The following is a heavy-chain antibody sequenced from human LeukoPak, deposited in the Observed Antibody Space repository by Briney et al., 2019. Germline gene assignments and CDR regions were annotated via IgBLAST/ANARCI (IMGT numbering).Heavy chain of an antibody. CDR3: ASRHLEMATITDI. D-gene: IGHD5-24*01. J-gene: IGHJ3*02. V-gene: IGHV3-30*03. CDR1: GFTFSRYG. CDR2: ISYDGSNK. Sequence: QSGGSLRLSCAASGFTFSRYGMHWVRQAPGKGLEWVAVISYDGSNKYYADSVKGRFTISRDNAKNSLYLQMNSLRAEDTAVYYCASRHLEMATITDIWGQGTMVTVSS.